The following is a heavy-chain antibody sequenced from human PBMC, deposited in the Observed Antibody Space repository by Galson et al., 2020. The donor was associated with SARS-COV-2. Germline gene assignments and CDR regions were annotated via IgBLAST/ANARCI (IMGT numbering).Heavy chain of an antibody. CDR2: ISYDGSNK. J-gene: IGHJ6*02. V-gene: IGHV3-30*18. D-gene: IGHD5-18*01. CDR1: GFTFSSYG. CDR3: AKDRRIQLWLSYYYYGMDV. Sequence: GESLKISCAASGFTFSSYGMHWVRQAPGKGLEWVAVISYDGSNKYYADSVKGRFTISRDNSKNTLYLQMNSLRAEDTAVYYCAKDRRIQLWLSYYYYGMDVWGQGTTVTVSS.